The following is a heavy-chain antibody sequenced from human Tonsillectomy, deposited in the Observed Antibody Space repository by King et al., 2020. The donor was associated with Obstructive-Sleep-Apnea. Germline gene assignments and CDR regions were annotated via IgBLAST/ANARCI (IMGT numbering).Heavy chain of an antibody. J-gene: IGHJ4*02. CDR3: ARDRKLGLPIAVAVLDY. D-gene: IGHD6-19*01. CDR1: GFTFSTYS. CDR2: ISSSGSFI. V-gene: IGHV3-21*01. Sequence: VQLVESGGGLVKPGGSLRLSCAASGFTFSTYSMNWVRQAPGKGLEWVSSISSSGSFIYYADSVKGRFTISRDNTKKSLYLQMNSLRAEDTAFYYCARDRKLGLPIAVAVLDYWGQGTLVTVSS.